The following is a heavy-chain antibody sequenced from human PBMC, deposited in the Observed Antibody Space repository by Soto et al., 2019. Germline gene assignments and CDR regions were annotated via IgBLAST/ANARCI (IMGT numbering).Heavy chain of an antibody. CDR1: GFIFNNYA. J-gene: IGHJ1*01. D-gene: IGHD2-15*01. V-gene: IGHV3-23*01. CDR3: AKARMRGQH. CDR2: ISGSGRTT. Sequence: EVLLLDSGGGLVQPGGSLRLSCAASGFIFNNYAMSWVRQAPGKGLEWVSSISGSGRTTFFANSEKGQFTISRDNSKNTLYIQLNSLRGHDADIYDWAKARMRGQH.